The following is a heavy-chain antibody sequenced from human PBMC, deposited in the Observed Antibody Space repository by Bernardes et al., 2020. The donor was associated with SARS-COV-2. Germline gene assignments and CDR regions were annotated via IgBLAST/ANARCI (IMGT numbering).Heavy chain of an antibody. D-gene: IGHD1-26*01. V-gene: IGHV4-59*01. CDR1: GGSISGSY. Sequence: TLSITCTVSGGSISGSYWSWIRQPPGKGLEWLGHIYSSGSTNYDPSLQSRVTMSVDRSKNQFSLKLNSVTAADTAIYFCARVNSDLLAVDFWGQGSLVTVSS. J-gene: IGHJ4*02. CDR3: ARVNSDLLAVDF. CDR2: IYSSGST.